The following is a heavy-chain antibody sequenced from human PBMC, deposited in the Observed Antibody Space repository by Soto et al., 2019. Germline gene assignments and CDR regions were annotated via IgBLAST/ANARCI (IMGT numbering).Heavy chain of an antibody. CDR2: ISGSGHAT. V-gene: IGHV3-23*01. J-gene: IGHJ4*02. CDR1: GFIFDNYA. Sequence: EVKLLESGGGLVPPGASARLSCLTSGFIFDNYAMSWVRQSPGRRLEWVAAISGSGHATYYTQSVQGRFIISRDKSKKTVFLQMNNLRAEDTAVYYCAKGRYFDSSGGCANNWGLGTPVTVSS. D-gene: IGHD3-22*01. CDR3: AKGRYFDSSGGCANN.